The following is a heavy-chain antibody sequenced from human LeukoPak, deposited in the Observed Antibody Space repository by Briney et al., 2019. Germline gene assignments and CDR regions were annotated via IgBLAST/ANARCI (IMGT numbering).Heavy chain of an antibody. D-gene: IGHD5-24*01. CDR2: IKEDRTDT. CDR3: AKEGRSLQSY. CDR1: GFMFSGNW. Sequence: GGCLRLACAASGFMFSGNWMRWVRLAAGKGREWVVNIKEDRTDTYYVSSVTGPFTISRDNAKNSLYLQMNSLRVEDTAVYYCAKEGRSLQSYWGQGTLVTVSS. J-gene: IGHJ4*02. V-gene: IGHV3-7*03.